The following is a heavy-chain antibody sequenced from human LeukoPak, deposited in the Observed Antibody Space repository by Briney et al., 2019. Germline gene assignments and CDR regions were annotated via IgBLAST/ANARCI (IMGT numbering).Heavy chain of an antibody. J-gene: IGHJ4*02. D-gene: IGHD1-1*01. Sequence: GGSLRLSCAASGFTFNNYAMSWVRQAPGMGLEWVSTISGSGVTTYYADSVRGRFTISRDNSKTTLYLQLDSLRPEDMAIYYRAESPGQIQLDYFDYWGQGTLVTVSS. CDR2: ISGSGVTT. V-gene: IGHV3-23*01. CDR3: AESPGQIQLDYFDY. CDR1: GFTFNNYA.